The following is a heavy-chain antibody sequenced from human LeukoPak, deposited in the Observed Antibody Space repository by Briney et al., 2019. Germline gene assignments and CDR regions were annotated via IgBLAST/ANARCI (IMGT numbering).Heavy chain of an antibody. J-gene: IGHJ6*02. CDR2: IKQDGSEK. D-gene: IGHD3-22*01. Sequence: GGSLRLSCAASGFTFSSYWMSWVRQAPGKGLEWVANIKQDGSEKYYVDSVKGRFTISRDDAKNSLYLQMNSLSAEDTAVYYCARDWYYDSSGYYYYYYGMDVWGQGTTVTVSS. CDR1: GFTFSSYW. V-gene: IGHV3-7*01. CDR3: ARDWYYDSSGYYYYYYGMDV.